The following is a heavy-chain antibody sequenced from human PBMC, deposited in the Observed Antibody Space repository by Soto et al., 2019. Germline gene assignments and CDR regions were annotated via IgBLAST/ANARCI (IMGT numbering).Heavy chain of an antibody. Sequence: CAVSGGSISSGGYSWSWIRQPAGKGLEWIGRIDTSGNTNYNPSLKSRVTMSVDTSKRQFSLKLTSVTAADTAVYYCARYSSNWFQTEGMDVWGQGTTVTVSS. CDR3: ARYSSNWFQTEGMDV. CDR1: GGSISSGGYS. V-gene: IGHV4-61*02. J-gene: IGHJ6*02. D-gene: IGHD6-13*01. CDR2: IDTSGNT.